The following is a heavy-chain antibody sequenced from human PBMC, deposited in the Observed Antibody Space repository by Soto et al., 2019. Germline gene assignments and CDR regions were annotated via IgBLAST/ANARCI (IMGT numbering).Heavy chain of an antibody. CDR1: GYTFTNYG. Sequence: ASVKVSFRASGYTFTNYGISWVRQAPGQGLEWMGWISAYNGNTKYAQKLQGRVTMTTDTSTSTAYMELRSLRSDDTAVYYCARGVGSGSYYNQYNWFDPWGQGTLVTVSS. CDR2: ISAYNGNT. CDR3: ARGVGSGSYYNQYNWFDP. J-gene: IGHJ5*02. V-gene: IGHV1-18*01. D-gene: IGHD3-10*01.